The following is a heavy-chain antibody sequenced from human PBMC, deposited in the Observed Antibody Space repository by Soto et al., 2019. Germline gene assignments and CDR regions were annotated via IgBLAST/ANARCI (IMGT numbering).Heavy chain of an antibody. V-gene: IGHV4-4*07. CDR3: ARERKVVNDFEF. Sequence: QVQLQESGPGLVKPSDTLSLSCTVSGGSISSYYWNWIRQPAGKGLEWIGRIYSSGVTNYNPSLKSRVTMSTDTSTNHSSLRLTSVTPAHTAVYYCARERKVVNDFEFWGQGILVTVSS. J-gene: IGHJ4*02. CDR1: GGSISSYY. CDR2: IYSSGVT. D-gene: IGHD2-15*01.